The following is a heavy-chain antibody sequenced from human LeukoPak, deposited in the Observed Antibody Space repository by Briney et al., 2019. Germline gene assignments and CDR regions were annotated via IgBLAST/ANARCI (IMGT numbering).Heavy chain of an antibody. V-gene: IGHV3-30*02. CDR1: GFTFSSYG. D-gene: IGHD6-13*01. CDR3: ARGDKQLVFNRNKGGFDP. CDR2: IRYDGSNK. J-gene: IGHJ5*02. Sequence: PGGSLRLSCAASGFTFSSYGMHWVRQAPGKGLEWVAFIRYDGSNKYYADSVKGRFTISRDNSKNTLYLQVNSLRTEDTAVYYCARGDKQLVFNRNKGGFDPWGQGTLVTVSS.